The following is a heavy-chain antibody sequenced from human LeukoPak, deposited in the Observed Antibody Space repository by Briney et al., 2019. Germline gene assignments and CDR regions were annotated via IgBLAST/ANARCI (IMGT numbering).Heavy chain of an antibody. CDR3: AKAVAAPGAFDI. D-gene: IGHD6-19*01. J-gene: IGHJ3*02. Sequence: GGSLRLSCTASGFPFSDYSMNWVRQAPGKGLEWISYIGISSGNTKYADSVKGRFTISRDNAKNSLYLQMNSLRAEDTALYYCAKAVAAPGAFDIWGRGTVVTVSS. CDR1: GFPFSDYS. CDR2: IGISSGNT. V-gene: IGHV3-48*04.